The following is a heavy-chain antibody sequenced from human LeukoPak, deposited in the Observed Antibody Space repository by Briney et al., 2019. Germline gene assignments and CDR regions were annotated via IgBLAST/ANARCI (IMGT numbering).Heavy chain of an antibody. V-gene: IGHV3-11*01. Sequence: GGSLRLSCAASGFTFSDYYMSWIRQAPGKGLEWVSYISSSGSTIYYADSVKGRFTISRDNAKNSLYLQMNSLRAEDTAVYYCARIPTIFGEVLHYYYMDVWGKGTTVTVSS. CDR2: ISSSGSTI. J-gene: IGHJ6*03. CDR1: GFTFSDYY. D-gene: IGHD3-3*01. CDR3: ARIPTIFGEVLHYYYMDV.